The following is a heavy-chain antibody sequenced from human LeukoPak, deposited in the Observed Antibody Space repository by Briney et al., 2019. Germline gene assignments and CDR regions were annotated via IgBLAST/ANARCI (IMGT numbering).Heavy chain of an antibody. CDR3: ARLYGIVGAIGY. CDR1: GGSINTNSYY. D-gene: IGHD1-26*01. V-gene: IGHV4-39*01. Sequence: SETLSLTCTVSGGSINTNSYYWVWIRQPPGKGLEWIGTTYYTGSSFYNPSLKSRVTISVDTSKNQFSLKLSSVTAADTAVYYCARLYGIVGAIGYWGQGTLVTVSS. J-gene: IGHJ4*02. CDR2: TYYTGSS.